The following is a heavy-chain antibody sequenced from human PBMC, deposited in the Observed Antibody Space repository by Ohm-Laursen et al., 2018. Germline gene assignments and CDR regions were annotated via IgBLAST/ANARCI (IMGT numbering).Heavy chain of an antibody. CDR3: VRVDVIQHRGSRHGDFAY. J-gene: IGHJ4*02. CDR2: IRNKAYGYTT. CDR1: GFTFSDPY. Sequence: GSLRLSCSASGFTFSDPYMDWVRQAPGKGLEWVGRIRNKAYGYTTEYAASVKGRFSISRDDSKNSVYLQMNSLKTEDTAVYYCVRVDVIQHRGSRHGDFAYWGQGTLVTVSS. V-gene: IGHV3-72*01. D-gene: IGHD2-21*01.